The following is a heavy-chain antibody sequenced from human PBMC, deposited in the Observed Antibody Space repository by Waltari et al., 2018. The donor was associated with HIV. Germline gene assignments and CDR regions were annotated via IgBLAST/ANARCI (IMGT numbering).Heavy chain of an antibody. CDR3: AGVEYSTSGPGY. D-gene: IGHD6-6*01. V-gene: IGHV4-59*01. J-gene: IGHJ4*02. Sequence: QVQLQESGPGLVKPAETLSLTCTVSGCSISSYFWSWIRQPPGKGLEWIGYIYYTGNTNYNPSLKSRVTISVDTSKNQFSLKLTSLTAADTAVYYCAGVEYSTSGPGYWGQGTLVTVSS. CDR1: GCSISSYF. CDR2: IYYTGNT.